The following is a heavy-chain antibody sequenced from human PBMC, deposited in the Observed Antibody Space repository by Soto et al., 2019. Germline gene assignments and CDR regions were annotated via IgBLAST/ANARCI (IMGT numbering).Heavy chain of an antibody. CDR1: GGSISSYY. CDR3: ARAWRYSGYDRDYYYYMDV. CDR2: IYYSGST. J-gene: IGHJ6*03. V-gene: IGHV4-59*01. D-gene: IGHD5-12*01. Sequence: SETLSLTCTVSGGSISSYYWSWIRQPPGKGLEWIGYIYYSGSTNYNPSLKSRVTISVDTSKNQFSLKLSSVTAADTAVYYCARAWRYSGYDRDYYYYMDVWGKGTTVTVSS.